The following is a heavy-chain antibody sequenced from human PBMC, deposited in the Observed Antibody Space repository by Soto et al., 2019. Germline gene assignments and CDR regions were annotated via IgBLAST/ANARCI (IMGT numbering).Heavy chain of an antibody. CDR1: GFTFSDYY. CDR2: INTLSTAI. Sequence: GGSLILYYKGSGFTFSDYYMTWIRQAPGKGLEWVAYINTLSTAIYYADSVKGRFTISRDNAKNSLYLQMNGLRAEDTATYYCARRLQWQLRPLDSWGRGTLVTVSS. CDR3: ARRLQWQLRPLDS. V-gene: IGHV3-11*01. J-gene: IGHJ4*02. D-gene: IGHD6-19*01.